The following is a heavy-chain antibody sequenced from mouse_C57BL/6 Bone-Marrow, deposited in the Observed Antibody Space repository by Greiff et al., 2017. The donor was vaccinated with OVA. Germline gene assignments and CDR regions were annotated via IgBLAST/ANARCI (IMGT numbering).Heavy chain of an antibody. CDR2: IDPSDSYT. V-gene: IGHV1-50*01. J-gene: IGHJ2*01. CDR3: AREKVTTVVEDY. D-gene: IGHD1-1*01. CDR1: GYTFTSYW. Sequence: VQLQQSGAELVKPGASVKLSCKASGYTFTSYWMQWVKQRPGQGLEWIGEIDPSDSYTNYNQKFKGKATLTVDTSSSTAYMQLSSLTSEDSAVYYCAREKVTTVVEDYWGQGTTLTVSS.